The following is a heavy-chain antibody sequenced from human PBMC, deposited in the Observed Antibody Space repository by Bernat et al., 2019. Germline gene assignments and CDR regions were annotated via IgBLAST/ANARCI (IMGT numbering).Heavy chain of an antibody. V-gene: IGHV3-30*18. D-gene: IGHD5-18*01. CDR3: AKAVTWIQLWLLGY. Sequence: VQLVESGGGLVQPGGSLRLSCAASGFTFSSYGMHWVRQAPGKGLEWVAVISYDGSNKYYADSVKGRFTISRDNSKNTLYLQMNSLRAEDTAVYYCAKAVTWIQLWLLGYWGQGTLVTVSS. CDR1: GFTFSSYG. CDR2: ISYDGSNK. J-gene: IGHJ4*02.